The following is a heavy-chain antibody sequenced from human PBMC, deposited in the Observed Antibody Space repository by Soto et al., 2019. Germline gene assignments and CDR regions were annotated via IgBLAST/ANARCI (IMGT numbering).Heavy chain of an antibody. CDR3: ARGLYYYGSGSYRGHFDY. J-gene: IGHJ4*02. CDR1: GGTFSSYA. CDR2: IIPIFGTA. Sequence: QVQLVQSGAEVKKPGSSVKVSCKASGGTFSSYAISWVRQAPGQGLEWMGGIIPIFGTANYAQKFQGRVTITADEATSTAYMELSSLRSEDTAVYYCARGLYYYGSGSYRGHFDYWGQGTLVTVSS. V-gene: IGHV1-69*01. D-gene: IGHD3-10*01.